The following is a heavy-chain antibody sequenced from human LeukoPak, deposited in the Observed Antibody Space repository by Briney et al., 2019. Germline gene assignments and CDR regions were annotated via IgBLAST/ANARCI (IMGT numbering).Heavy chain of an antibody. J-gene: IGHJ5*02. D-gene: IGHD3-22*01. CDR2: IYYSGCT. V-gene: IGHV4-59*01. CDR1: GGSISSYY. Sequence: SETLSLTCTVSGGSISSYYWSWIRQPPGKGLEWIGYIYYSGCTNYNPSLKSRVTISVDTSKSQFSLQLSSVTAADTAVYYCTRDAEISGYTWYNWFDPWGQGILVTVSS. CDR3: TRDAEISGYTWYNWFDP.